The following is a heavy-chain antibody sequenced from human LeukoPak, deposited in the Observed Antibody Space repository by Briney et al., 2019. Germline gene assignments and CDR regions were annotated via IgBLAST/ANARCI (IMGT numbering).Heavy chain of an antibody. V-gene: IGHV1-24*01. J-gene: IGHJ6*03. CDR2: FDPEDGET. Sequence: ASVKVSCKVSGYTLTELSMHWVRQAPGKGLEWMGGFDPEDGETIYAQKFQGRVTMTEDTSTDTAYMELSSLRSEDTAVYYCARGPLIVVVPAAKDYYMDVWGKGTTVTVSS. CDR1: GYTLTELS. D-gene: IGHD2-2*01. CDR3: ARGPLIVVVPAAKDYYMDV.